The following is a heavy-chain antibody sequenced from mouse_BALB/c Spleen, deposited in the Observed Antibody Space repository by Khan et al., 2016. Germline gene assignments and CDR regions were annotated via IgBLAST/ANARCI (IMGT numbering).Heavy chain of an antibody. CDR1: GFTFSDYY. D-gene: IGHD2-4*01. CDR2: ISDGGSYT. J-gene: IGHJ3*01. CDR3: AREGLRRGFAY. Sequence: EVELVESGGGLVKPGGSLKLSCAASGFTFSDYYMYWVRQTPEKRLEWVATISDGGSYTYYPDSVKGRSTISRDNAKTNLYLQMSSLKSEATAMYYCAREGLRRGFAYWGQGTLVTVSA. V-gene: IGHV5-4*02.